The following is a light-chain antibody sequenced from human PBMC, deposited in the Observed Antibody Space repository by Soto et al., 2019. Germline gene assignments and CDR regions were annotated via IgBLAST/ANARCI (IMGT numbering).Light chain of an antibody. J-gene: IGKJ4*01. CDR3: QQRSNWPPKLT. CDR1: PSVSSY. Sequence: EIVLTQSPATLSLSPGERATLSCRASPSVSSYLAWYQQKPGQAPRLLIYDASNRATGIPARFSGSGSGTDFTLTISSLEPEDFAVYYCQQRSNWPPKLTFGGGTKVEIK. CDR2: DAS. V-gene: IGKV3-11*01.